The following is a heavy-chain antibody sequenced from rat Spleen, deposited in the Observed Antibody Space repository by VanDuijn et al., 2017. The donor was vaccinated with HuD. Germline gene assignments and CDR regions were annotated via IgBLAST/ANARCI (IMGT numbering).Heavy chain of an antibody. CDR1: GFIFSKFY. CDR2: ISIGGSST. D-gene: IGHD1-2*01. J-gene: IGHJ3*01. CDR3: AKGFIAATPFNWFAY. V-gene: IGHV5-25*01. Sequence: EVQLVGSGGGSVQPGRSMKLSCAASGFIFSKFYMAWVRQAPTKGLEWVASISIGGSSTYYRDSVKGRFTISRDNAENTVYLQMDSLRSEDTATYFCAKGFIAATPFNWFAYWGQGTLVTVSS.